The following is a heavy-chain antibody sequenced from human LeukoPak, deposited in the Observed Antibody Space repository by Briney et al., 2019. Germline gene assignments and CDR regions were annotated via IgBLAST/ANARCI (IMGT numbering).Heavy chain of an antibody. J-gene: IGHJ6*02. CDR1: GYTFTSYA. Sequence: ASVKVSCKASGYTFTSYAMHWVRQAPGQRLEWMGWINAGNGNTKYSQKFQGRVTITRDTSASTAYMELSSLRSEDTAVYYCARARCSSTSCYNYYYGMDVWGQGTTVTVSS. D-gene: IGHD2-2*02. CDR2: INAGNGNT. V-gene: IGHV1-3*01. CDR3: ARARCSSTSCYNYYYGMDV.